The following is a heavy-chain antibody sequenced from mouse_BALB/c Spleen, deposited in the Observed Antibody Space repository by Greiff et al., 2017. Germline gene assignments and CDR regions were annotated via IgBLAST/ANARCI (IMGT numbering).Heavy chain of an antibody. Sequence: VKLMESGPGLVAPSQSLSITCTVSGFSLTSYGVHWVRQPPGKGLEWLGVIWAGGSTNYNSALMSRLSISKDNSKSQVFLKMNSLQTDDTAMYYCARKLLNYYAMDYWGQGTSVTVSS. J-gene: IGHJ4*01. CDR2: IWAGGST. CDR1: GFSLTSYG. D-gene: IGHD4-1*01. V-gene: IGHV2-9*02. CDR3: ARKLLNYYAMDY.